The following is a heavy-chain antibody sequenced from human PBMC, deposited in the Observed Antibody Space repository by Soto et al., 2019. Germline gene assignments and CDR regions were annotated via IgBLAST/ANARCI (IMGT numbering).Heavy chain of an antibody. D-gene: IGHD3-10*01. CDR3: ASSMGRGGNDY. CDR2: VKTDGSEK. CDR1: GFTFSDYW. V-gene: IGHV3-7*05. J-gene: IGHJ4*02. Sequence: EVQLVESGGGLVQPGGSLRLSCAASGFTFSDYWMSWVRQAPGKGLECVANVKTDGSEKYYVDPVKGRFTISRDKAKNSLYLQMNSLRAEDTDVYYCASSMGRGGNDYWGQGTLVAVSS.